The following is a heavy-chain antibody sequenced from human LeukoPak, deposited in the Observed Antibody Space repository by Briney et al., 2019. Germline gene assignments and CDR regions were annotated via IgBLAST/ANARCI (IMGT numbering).Heavy chain of an antibody. V-gene: IGHV1-18*01. Sequence: ASVKVSCKASGYTFTSYGISRVRQAPGQGLEWMGWISAYNGNTNYAQKLQGRVTMTTDTSTSTAYMELRSLRSDDTAVYYCARDRIYSGSPLDSDYWGQGTLVTVSS. CDR1: GYTFTSYG. CDR3: ARDRIYSGSPLDSDY. D-gene: IGHD1-26*01. J-gene: IGHJ4*02. CDR2: ISAYNGNT.